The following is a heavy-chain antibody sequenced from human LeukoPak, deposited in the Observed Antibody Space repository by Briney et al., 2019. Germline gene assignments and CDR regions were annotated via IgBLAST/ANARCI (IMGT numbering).Heavy chain of an antibody. CDR3: ARLSDNYYDSSGYYLEG. D-gene: IGHD3-22*01. J-gene: IGHJ4*02. Sequence: ASVKVSCKASGYTFTSYDINWVRQAPGQGLEWMGWINPNSGGTNYAQKFQGRVTMTRDTSISTAYMELSRLRSDDTAVYYCARLSDNYYDSSGYYLEGWGQGTLVTVSS. V-gene: IGHV1-2*02. CDR2: INPNSGGT. CDR1: GYTFTSYD.